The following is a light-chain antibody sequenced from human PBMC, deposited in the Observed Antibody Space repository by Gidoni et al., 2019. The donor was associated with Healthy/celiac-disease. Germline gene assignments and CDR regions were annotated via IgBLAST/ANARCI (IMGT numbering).Light chain of an antibody. J-gene: IGKJ2*04. CDR3: QQYNSYSPKRS. CDR2: KAS. V-gene: IGKV1-5*03. Sequence: DIQMTQSPSTLSASVGDSVTITYRASQSISSWLAWYQQKPGKAPKLLIYKASSLESGVPSRFSGSGSGTEFTLTISSLQPDDFATYYCQQYNSYSPKRSFXXXTKLEIK. CDR1: QSISSW.